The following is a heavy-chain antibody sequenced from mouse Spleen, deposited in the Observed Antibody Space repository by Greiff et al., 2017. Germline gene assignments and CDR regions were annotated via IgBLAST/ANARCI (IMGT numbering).Heavy chain of an antibody. CDR3: AREGGYYGSSYPYYFDY. J-gene: IGHJ2*01. D-gene: IGHD1-1*01. V-gene: IGHV1-39*01. Sequence: EVKLQQSGPELVKPGASVKISCKASGYSFTDYNMNWVKQSNGKSLEWIGVINPNYGTTSYNQKFKGKATLTVDQSSSTAYMQLNSLTSEDSAVYYCAREGGYYGSSYPYYFDYWGQGTTLTVSS. CDR1: GYSFTDYN. CDR2: INPNYGTT.